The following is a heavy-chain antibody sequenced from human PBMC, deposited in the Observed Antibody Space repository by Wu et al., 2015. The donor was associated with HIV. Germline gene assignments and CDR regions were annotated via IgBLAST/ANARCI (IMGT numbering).Heavy chain of an antibody. V-gene: IGHV1-8*02. D-gene: IGHD3-16*01. CDR2: MNADSGIT. CDR3: ARGGGXDYYDNWFRP. CDR1: GYTFTNYD. Sequence: QVQLVQSGAEVKKPGASVKVSCKASGYTFTNYDVNWVRQSTTQGLEWLGWMNADSGITGYARKFQGRVTMTRNTSISTAYMELSSLRSEDTAVYYCARGGGXDYYDNWFRPWGQGTLVTVST. J-gene: IGHJ5*02.